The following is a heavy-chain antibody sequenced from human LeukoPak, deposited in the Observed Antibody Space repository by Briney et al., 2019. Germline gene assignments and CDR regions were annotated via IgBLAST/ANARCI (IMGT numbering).Heavy chain of an antibody. CDR2: ISGSGGST. V-gene: IGHV3-23*01. Sequence: PGGSLRLSCAASGFTFSSYGMSWVRQAPGKGLEWVSAISGSGGSTYYADSVKGRFTISRDNSKNTLYLQMNSLRAEDTALYYCAKGDCSSTSCSFDYWGQGTLVTVSS. D-gene: IGHD2-2*01. CDR3: AKGDCSSTSCSFDY. CDR1: GFTFSSYG. J-gene: IGHJ4*02.